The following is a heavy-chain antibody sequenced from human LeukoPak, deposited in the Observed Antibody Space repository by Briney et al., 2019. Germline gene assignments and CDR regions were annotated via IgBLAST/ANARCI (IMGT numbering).Heavy chain of an antibody. CDR1: GFIFSSYE. D-gene: IGHD5-12*01. Sequence: GGSLRLSCAASGFIFSSYETNWVRQAPGKGLEWVSYISSGGSIIYYADSVRGRFTISRDNAKNSLYLQMNSLKTEDTAVYYCTRVYSGYAFDYWGQGTLVTVSS. CDR3: TRVYSGYAFDY. J-gene: IGHJ4*02. V-gene: IGHV3-48*03. CDR2: ISSGGSII.